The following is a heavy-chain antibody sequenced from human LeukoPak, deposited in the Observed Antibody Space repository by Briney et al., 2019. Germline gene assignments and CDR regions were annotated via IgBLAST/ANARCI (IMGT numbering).Heavy chain of an antibody. CDR3: ARDLGPYTGSYYSYYHYMDV. CDR2: ISGYNGNT. Sequence: ASVKVSCKAYGYNFATSGIGWMRQAPGQGLEWLGWISGYNGNTKSAPKLQGRVTMTTDTSTDTAYLELGSLRVDDTAIYYCARDLGPYTGSYYSYYHYMDVWGEGTSVTVSS. J-gene: IGHJ6*03. V-gene: IGHV1-18*01. D-gene: IGHD1-26*01. CDR1: GYNFATSG.